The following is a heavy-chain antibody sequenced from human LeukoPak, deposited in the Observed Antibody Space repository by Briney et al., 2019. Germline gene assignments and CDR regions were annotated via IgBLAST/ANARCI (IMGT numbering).Heavy chain of an antibody. Sequence: SETLSLTCTVSGGSISSGDYYWSWIRQPPGKGLEWIGYIYYSGSTYYNPSLKSRVTISVDTSKNQFSLKLSSVTAADTAVYYCASAPPEEDAFDIWGQGTMVTVSS. J-gene: IGHJ3*02. CDR1: GGSISSGDYY. CDR2: IYYSGST. CDR3: ASAPPEEDAFDI. V-gene: IGHV4-30-4*01.